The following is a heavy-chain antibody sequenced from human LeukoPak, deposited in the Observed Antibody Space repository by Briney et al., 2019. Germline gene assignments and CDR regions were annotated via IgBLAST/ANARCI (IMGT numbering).Heavy chain of an antibody. CDR1: GFTVSSNY. CDR3: ATYSKGGGYDAFDI. D-gene: IGHD4-11*01. Sequence: GGSLRLSCAASGFTVSSNYMSWVRQAPGKGLEWVSVIYSGGSTYYADSVKGRFTISRDNSKNTLYLQMNSLRAEDTAVYYCATYSKGGGYDAFDIWGQGTMVTVS. CDR2: IYSGGST. V-gene: IGHV3-53*01. J-gene: IGHJ3*02.